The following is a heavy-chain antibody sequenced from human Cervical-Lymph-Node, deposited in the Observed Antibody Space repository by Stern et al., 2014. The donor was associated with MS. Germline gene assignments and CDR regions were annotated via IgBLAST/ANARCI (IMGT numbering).Heavy chain of an antibody. CDR1: GYTFTRSG. V-gene: IGHV1-18*01. CDR3: ARGLLGSENALDI. D-gene: IGHD2-15*01. CDR2: ISAYNGNT. J-gene: IGHJ3*02. Sequence: VQLVQSGAEVKKPGASVTVSCKASGYTFTRSGISLVRQAPGQGLEWIGWISAYNGNTNYAQKLQGRVTMTTDTSTSTAYMELRSLRSYDTAVYYCARGLLGSENALDIWGQGTMVTVSS.